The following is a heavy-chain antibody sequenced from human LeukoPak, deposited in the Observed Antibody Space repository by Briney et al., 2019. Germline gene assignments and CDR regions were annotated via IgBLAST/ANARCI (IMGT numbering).Heavy chain of an antibody. Sequence: SGPTLVKPTQTLTLTCTFSGFSVTTSGVSVGWIRQPPGKALEWLAVIYWNDNKYYNPSLNNRVTVTKDTSKNQVVLTLTNMAPVDTATYYCAHQRGGYCSSTSCLEYFQHWGQGTLVTVSS. V-gene: IGHV2-5*01. CDR1: GFSVTTSGVS. D-gene: IGHD2-2*01. CDR3: AHQRGGYCSSTSCLEYFQH. J-gene: IGHJ1*01. CDR2: IYWNDNK.